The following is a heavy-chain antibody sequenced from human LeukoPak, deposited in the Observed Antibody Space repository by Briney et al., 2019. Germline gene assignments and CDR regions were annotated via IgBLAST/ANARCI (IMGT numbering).Heavy chain of an antibody. D-gene: IGHD4-11*01. Sequence: SETLSLTCTVSGGSISSSSYYWGWIRQPPGKGLEWIGSIYYTGSTSYNPSLESRVTISVARSKNQLSLKLTSVTVADTAVYYCARPQSTNYYALDVWGQGTTVTVSS. J-gene: IGHJ6*02. CDR3: ARPQSTNYYALDV. V-gene: IGHV4-39*01. CDR1: GGSISSSSYY. CDR2: IYYTGST.